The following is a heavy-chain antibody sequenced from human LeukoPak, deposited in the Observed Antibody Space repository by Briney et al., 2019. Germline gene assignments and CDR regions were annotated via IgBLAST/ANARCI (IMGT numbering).Heavy chain of an antibody. Sequence: PGGPLRLSCAASGFTFSSYSMNWVRQAPGKGLEWVSSISSSSSYIYYADSVKGRFTISRDNAKNSLYLQMNSLRAEDTAVYYCARWGNTAMVTYHYYYMDVWGKGTTVTVSS. D-gene: IGHD5-18*01. CDR1: GFTFSSYS. CDR3: ARWGNTAMVTYHYYYMDV. CDR2: ISSSSSYI. V-gene: IGHV3-21*01. J-gene: IGHJ6*03.